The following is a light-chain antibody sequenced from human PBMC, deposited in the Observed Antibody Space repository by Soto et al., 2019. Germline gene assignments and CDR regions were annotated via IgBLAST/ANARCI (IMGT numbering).Light chain of an antibody. V-gene: IGKV3-20*01. J-gene: IGKJ1*01. Sequence: EIMLTQSPGTMSLSPGERATLSCRASQSVSSSYLAWYQQKPGQAPRLLIYGASSRATGIPDRFSGSGSGTDFTLTISRLEPEDFAVYYCQQSGSSPRTFGQGT. CDR1: QSVSSSY. CDR2: GAS. CDR3: QQSGSSPRT.